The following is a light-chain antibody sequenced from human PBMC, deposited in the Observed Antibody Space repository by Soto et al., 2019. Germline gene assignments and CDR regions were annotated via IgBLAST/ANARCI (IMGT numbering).Light chain of an antibody. J-gene: IGLJ1*01. V-gene: IGLV2-11*01. Sequence: QSVLTQPRSVSGSPGQAVTISLTGTSIDVGGYNYVSWYQQHPGKAPKVMIYDVSKRPSGVPDRFSGSKSGTTASLTISGLQAEDEADYYCCSYAGSPYVFGTGTKVTVL. CDR2: DVS. CDR1: SIDVGGYNY. CDR3: CSYAGSPYV.